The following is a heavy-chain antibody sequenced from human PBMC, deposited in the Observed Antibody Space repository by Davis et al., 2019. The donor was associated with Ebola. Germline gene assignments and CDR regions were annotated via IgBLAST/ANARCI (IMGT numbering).Heavy chain of an antibody. D-gene: IGHD7-27*01. CDR3: AKDGANWAFDY. Sequence: GESLKISCAASGFRFSGYGIHWVRQAPGKGLEWLSFIQYDGSNVRYGDSVKNRFTISRDNSKNTLYLLMGSLRVEDTAVYYCAKDGANWAFDYWGQGTLVTVSS. V-gene: IGHV3-30*02. CDR1: GFRFSGYG. CDR2: IQYDGSNV. J-gene: IGHJ4*02.